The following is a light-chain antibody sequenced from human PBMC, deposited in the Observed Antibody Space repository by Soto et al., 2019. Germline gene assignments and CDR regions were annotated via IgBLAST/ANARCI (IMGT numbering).Light chain of an antibody. CDR3: QHYNSYSEA. CDR1: QTISSW. J-gene: IGKJ1*01. V-gene: IGKV1-5*03. CDR2: KAS. Sequence: IQMTQSPSTLSASVGDTVTVTCRASQTISSWLAWYQQKPGKAPKLLIYKASTLKSGVPSRFSGSGSGTEFTLTISSLQPDDFATYYCQHYNSYSEAFAQGTKVDIK.